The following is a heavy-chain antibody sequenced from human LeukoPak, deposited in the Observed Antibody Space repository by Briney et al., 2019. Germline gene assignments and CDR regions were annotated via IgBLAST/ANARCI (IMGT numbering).Heavy chain of an antibody. CDR1: GFTFSSYA. CDR2: ISSSGSTI. J-gene: IGHJ4*02. CDR3: AREPGLVTASFDY. V-gene: IGHV3-48*04. D-gene: IGHD2-21*02. Sequence: GGSLRLSCAASGFTFSSYAMSWVRQAPGKGLEWVSYISSSGSTIYYADSVKGRFTISRDNAKNSLYLQMNSLRAEDTAVYYCAREPGLVTASFDYWGQGTLVTVSS.